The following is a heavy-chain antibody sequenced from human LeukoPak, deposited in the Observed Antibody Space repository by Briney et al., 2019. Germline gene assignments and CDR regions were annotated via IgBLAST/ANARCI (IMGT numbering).Heavy chain of an antibody. V-gene: IGHV3-30*18. CDR2: ISYDGSNK. D-gene: IGHD2-21*01. J-gene: IGHJ4*02. CDR1: GFTFSSYG. CDR3: AKETLLREYYFDY. Sequence: GGSLRLSCAASGFTFSSYGMHWVRQAPGKGLEWVAVISYDGSNKYYADSVKGRFTISGDNSKNTLYLQMNSLRAEDTAVYYCAKETLLREYYFDYWGQGTLVTVSS.